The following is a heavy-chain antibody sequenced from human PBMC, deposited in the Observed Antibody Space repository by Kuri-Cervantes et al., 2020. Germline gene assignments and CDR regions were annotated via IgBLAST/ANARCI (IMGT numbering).Heavy chain of an antibody. V-gene: IGHV5-51*01. D-gene: IGHD4-17*01. CDR1: GYNFFNYW. CDR3: ARHCYGDYVCSAFDI. Sequence: GESLKISCKGSGYNFFNYWIGWVRQMPGKGLEWMGIIYPGDSDTRYSPSFQGQVTISADKSISTAYLQWSSLKASDTAMYYCARHCYGDYVCSAFDIWGQGTMVTVSS. J-gene: IGHJ3*02. CDR2: IYPGDSDT.